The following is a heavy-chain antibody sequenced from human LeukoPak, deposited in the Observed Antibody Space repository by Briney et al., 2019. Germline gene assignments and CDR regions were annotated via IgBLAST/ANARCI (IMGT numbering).Heavy chain of an antibody. CDR1: GGSISSSSYY. CDR2: IYYSGST. V-gene: IGHV4-39*01. CDR3: ARYDISTGYYRIDY. D-gene: IGHD3-9*01. J-gene: IGHJ4*02. Sequence: SQTLSLTCTVSGGSISSSSYYWGWIRQPPGTGLEWIGSIYYSGSTYYNPSLKSRVTISVDTSKNQFSLKLSSVTAADTAVYYCARYDISTGYYRIDYWGQGTLVTVSS.